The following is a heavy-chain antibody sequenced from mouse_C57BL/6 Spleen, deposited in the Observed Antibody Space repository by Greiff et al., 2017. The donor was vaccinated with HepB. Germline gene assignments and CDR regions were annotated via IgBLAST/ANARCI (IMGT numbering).Heavy chain of an antibody. CDR3: ARTTTVVDPFAY. J-gene: IGHJ3*01. CDR2: INPYNGDT. Sequence: VQLKQSGPELVKPGDSVKISCKASGYSFTGYFMNWVMQSHGKSLEWIGRINPYNGDTFYNQKFKGKATLTVDKSSSTAHMELRSLTSEDSAVYYCARTTTVVDPFAYWGQGTLVTVSA. V-gene: IGHV1-20*01. CDR1: GYSFTGYF. D-gene: IGHD1-1*01.